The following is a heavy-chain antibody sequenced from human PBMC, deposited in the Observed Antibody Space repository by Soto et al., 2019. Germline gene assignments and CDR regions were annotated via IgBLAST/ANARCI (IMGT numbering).Heavy chain of an antibody. CDR3: AKTSIVVVPAATPYYYYYMDV. CDR1: GYTFTSYA. V-gene: IGHV1-3*01. Sequence: ASVKVSCKASGYTFTSYAMHWVRQAPGQRLEWMGWINAGNGNTKYSQKFQGRVTITRDTSASTAYMELSSLRSEDTAVYYCAKTSIVVVPAATPYYYYYMDVWGKGTTVTVSS. CDR2: INAGNGNT. J-gene: IGHJ6*03. D-gene: IGHD2-2*01.